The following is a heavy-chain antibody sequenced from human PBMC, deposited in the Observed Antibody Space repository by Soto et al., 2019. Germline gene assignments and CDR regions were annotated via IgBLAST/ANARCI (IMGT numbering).Heavy chain of an antibody. Sequence: QVQLVQSGAEVKKPGSSVKVSCKASGGTFSSYAISWVRQAPGQGLEWMGGIIPIFGTANYAQKFQGRVTITADESTSTAYMELSSLRSEDTAVYYCARNLGDSSLFGWDYYGMDVWGQGTTVTVSS. D-gene: IGHD6-19*01. J-gene: IGHJ6*02. CDR1: GGTFSSYA. CDR2: IIPIFGTA. V-gene: IGHV1-69*01. CDR3: ARNLGDSSLFGWDYYGMDV.